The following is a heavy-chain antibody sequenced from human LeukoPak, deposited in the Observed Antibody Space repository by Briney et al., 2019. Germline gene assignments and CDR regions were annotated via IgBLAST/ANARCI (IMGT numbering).Heavy chain of an antibody. D-gene: IGHD1-1*01. CDR2: IYYSGNT. CDR3: ARRGKGWNDGFAPSITQNYYYYYMDV. Sequence: SETLSLTCTVSGVSISSSNSYWGWIRQPPGKGLEWIGSIYYSGNTYYNASLKSRVTISVDTSKNQFSLKLSSVTAADTAVYYCARRGKGWNDGFAPSITQNYYYYYMDVWGKGTTVTISS. J-gene: IGHJ6*03. V-gene: IGHV4-39*01. CDR1: GVSISSSNSY.